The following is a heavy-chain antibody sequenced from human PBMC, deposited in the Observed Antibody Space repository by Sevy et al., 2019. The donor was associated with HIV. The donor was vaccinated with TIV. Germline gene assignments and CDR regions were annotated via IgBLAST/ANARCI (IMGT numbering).Heavy chain of an antibody. Sequence: SETLSLTCTVSGGSISSYYWSWIRQPPGKGLEWIGYIFHSGSPYFNPTLKSRASMSVDTSKTQFSLTLTSVTAADTAVYYCARHGTVNTYYGMDVWGQGTTVTVSS. J-gene: IGHJ6*02. V-gene: IGHV4-59*08. CDR1: GGSISSYY. D-gene: IGHD2-21*02. CDR3: ARHGTVNTYYGMDV. CDR2: IFHSGSP.